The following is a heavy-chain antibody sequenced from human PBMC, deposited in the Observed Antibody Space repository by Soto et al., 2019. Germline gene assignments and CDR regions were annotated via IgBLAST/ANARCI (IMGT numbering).Heavy chain of an antibody. CDR3: AKENTPPYFDS. D-gene: IGHD2-2*02. V-gene: IGHV3-33*06. CDR1: GFNLNDFG. CDR2: VWYDGKRT. J-gene: IGHJ4*02. Sequence: VQLVESGGGVVQPGKSLTLSCATSGFNLNDFGVHWVRQAPGKGLEWLATVWYDGKRTNYVDSVKGRFTVSRDISANTIYLQMNSLRAEDTAVYYCAKENTPPYFDSWGQGTLVTVSS.